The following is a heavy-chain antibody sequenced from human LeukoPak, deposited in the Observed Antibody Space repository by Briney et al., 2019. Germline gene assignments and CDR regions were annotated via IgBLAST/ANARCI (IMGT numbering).Heavy chain of an antibody. CDR1: GFTVSSNY. V-gene: IGHV3-53*01. CDR3: ARDLRSSGYYAFDY. J-gene: IGHJ4*02. Sequence: GGSLRLSCAASGFTVSSNYMSWVRQAPGMGLEWVSVIYSGGSTYYADSVKGRFTISRDNAKNSLYLQMNSLRAEDTAVYYCARDLRSSGYYAFDYWGQGILVTVSS. D-gene: IGHD3-22*01. CDR2: IYSGGST.